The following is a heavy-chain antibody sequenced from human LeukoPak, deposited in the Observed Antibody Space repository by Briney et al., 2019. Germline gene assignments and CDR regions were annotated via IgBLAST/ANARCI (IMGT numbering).Heavy chain of an antibody. CDR1: GFTFSSYE. Sequence: SGGSLRLSCAASGFTFSSYEMNWVRQAPGKGLEWVSYISSSGSTIYYADSVKGRFTISRDNAKNSLYLQMNSLRAEDTAVYYCARLGYGDYNWFDPWGQGTLVTVSS. D-gene: IGHD4-17*01. J-gene: IGHJ5*02. CDR3: ARLGYGDYNWFDP. V-gene: IGHV3-48*03. CDR2: ISSSGSTI.